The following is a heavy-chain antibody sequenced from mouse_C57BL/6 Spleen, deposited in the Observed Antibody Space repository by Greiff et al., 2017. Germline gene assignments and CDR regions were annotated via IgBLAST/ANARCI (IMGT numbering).Heavy chain of an antibody. CDR3: ARGDYYDSSVAWFAY. V-gene: IGHV1-81*01. CDR1: GYTFTSYG. Sequence: VQLQQSGAELARPGASVKLSCKASGYTFTSYGISWVQQRTGQGLEWIGEIYPRSGNTYYNEKFKGQATLTADKSSSTAYLELRSLTYVESAVYVSARGDYYDSSVAWFAYWGQGTLVTVSA. CDR2: IYPRSGNT. J-gene: IGHJ3*01. D-gene: IGHD1-1*01.